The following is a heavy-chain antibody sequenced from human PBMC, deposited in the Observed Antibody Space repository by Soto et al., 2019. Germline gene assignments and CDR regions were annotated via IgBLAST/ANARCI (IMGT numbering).Heavy chain of an antibody. CDR1: GGSISSGGYY. Sequence: QVQLQESGPGLVKPSQTLSLTCTVSGGSISSGGYYWSWIRQHPGKGLEWIGYIYYSGSTYYNPHLKSGISRSVDTSKHQCSLKLSSVTAADTAVYYCARALVTMVRGVIIDRFDYWGQGTLVTVSS. D-gene: IGHD3-10*01. CDR2: IYYSGST. CDR3: ARALVTMVRGVIIDRFDY. J-gene: IGHJ4*02. V-gene: IGHV4-31*03.